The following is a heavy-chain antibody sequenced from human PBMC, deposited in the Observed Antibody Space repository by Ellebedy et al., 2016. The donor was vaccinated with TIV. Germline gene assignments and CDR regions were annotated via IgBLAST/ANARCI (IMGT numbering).Heavy chain of an antibody. CDR1: GYTFTSYY. CDR2: INPSGGST. J-gene: IGHJ6*02. V-gene: IGHV1-46*01. Sequence: ASVKVSXXASGYTFTSYYMHWVRQAPGQGLEWMGIINPSGGSTSYAQKLQGRVTMTTDTSTSTAYMELRSLRSDDTAVYYCARVFSDVLRYFASEGIIDYYYYGMDVWGQGTTVTVSS. CDR3: ARVFSDVLRYFASEGIIDYYYYGMDV. D-gene: IGHD3-9*01.